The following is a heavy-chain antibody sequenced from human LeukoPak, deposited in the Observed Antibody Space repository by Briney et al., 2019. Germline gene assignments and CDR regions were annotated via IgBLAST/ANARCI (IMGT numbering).Heavy chain of an antibody. CDR3: ARDPLTRPFDY. CDR1: GFTFSSYS. Sequence: GGSLSLSCAASGFTFSSYSMNWVRQAPGKGLEWVSSISSSSSYIYYADSVKGRFTISRDNAKNSLYLQMNSLRAEDTAVYYCARDPLTRPFDYWGQGTVVTVSS. CDR2: ISSSSSYI. J-gene: IGHJ4*02. V-gene: IGHV3-21*01.